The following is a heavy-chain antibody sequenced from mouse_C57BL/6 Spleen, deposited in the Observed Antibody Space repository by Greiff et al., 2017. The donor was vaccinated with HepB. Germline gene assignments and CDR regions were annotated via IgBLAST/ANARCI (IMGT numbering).Heavy chain of an antibody. D-gene: IGHD1-1*01. CDR3: ARVFYDGSSCWYFDV. Sequence: EVQLQQSGPSLVRPSQTLSLTCTVTGFSINSDCYWIWIRQFPGNKLEYIGYTFYSGITYYNPSLESRTYITRDTSKNQFSLKLSSVTTEDTATYYCARVFYDGSSCWYFDVWGTGTTVTVSS. CDR2: TFYSGIT. V-gene: IGHV3-3*01. J-gene: IGHJ1*03. CDR1: GFSINSDCY.